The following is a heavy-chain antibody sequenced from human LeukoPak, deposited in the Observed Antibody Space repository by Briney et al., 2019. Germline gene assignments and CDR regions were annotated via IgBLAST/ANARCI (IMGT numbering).Heavy chain of an antibody. CDR2: IKQDGSEK. V-gene: IGHV3-7*01. Sequence: PGGSLRLSCAASGFTFSSYWMSWVRQAPGKGLEWVANIKQDGSEKYYVDSVKGRFTISRDNAKNSLYLQMNSLRAEDKAVSYCERDREWTYYYDSGGYSDAFDIWGQRTMVTVSS. CDR1: GFTFSSYW. D-gene: IGHD3-22*01. CDR3: ERDREWTYYYDSGGYSDAFDI. J-gene: IGHJ3*02.